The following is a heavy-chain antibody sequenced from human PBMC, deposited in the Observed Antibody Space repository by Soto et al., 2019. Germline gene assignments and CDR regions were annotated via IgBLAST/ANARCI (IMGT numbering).Heavy chain of an antibody. V-gene: IGHV4-34*01. J-gene: IGHJ6*03. Sequence: QVQLQQWGAGLLKPSETLSLTCAVYGGSFSGYYWSWIRQPPGKGLEWIGEINHSGITNYNPSLNNRVPISVNTSKNQFTLKLSSVTAADTAVYYCARGRPDLTTFLKRGNYYYYIDVCGKETTVTVSS. D-gene: IGHD4-4*01. CDR2: INHSGIT. CDR1: GGSFSGYY. CDR3: ARGRPDLTTFLKRGNYYYYIDV.